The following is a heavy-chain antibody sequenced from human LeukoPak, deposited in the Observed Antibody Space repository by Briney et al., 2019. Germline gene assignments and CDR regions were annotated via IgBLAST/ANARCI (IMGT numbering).Heavy chain of an antibody. CDR3: ARAEDSGYDPYYFDY. Sequence: GGSLGLSCAVSGLTVTDNYMSWVRQAPGKGLEWVANIKQDGSEKYYVDSVKGRFTISRDNAKNSLYLQMNSLRAEDTAVYYCARAEDSGYDPYYFDYWGQGTLLTVSS. CDR1: GLTVTDNY. J-gene: IGHJ4*02. CDR2: IKQDGSEK. V-gene: IGHV3-7*01. D-gene: IGHD5-12*01.